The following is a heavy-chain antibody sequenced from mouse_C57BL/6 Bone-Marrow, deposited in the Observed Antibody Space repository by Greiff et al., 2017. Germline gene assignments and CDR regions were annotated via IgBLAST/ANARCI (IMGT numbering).Heavy chain of an antibody. CDR1: GYSFTGYY. Sequence: EVQLQQSGPELVKPGASVKISCKASGYSFTGYYMNWVKQSPEKSLEWIGEINPSTGGTTYNQKFKAKATLTVDKSSSTAYMQLKSLTSEDSAVYYCAREGYYGTYYFDYWGQGTTLTVSS. J-gene: IGHJ2*01. D-gene: IGHD1-1*01. CDR2: INPSTGGT. V-gene: IGHV1-42*01. CDR3: AREGYYGTYYFDY.